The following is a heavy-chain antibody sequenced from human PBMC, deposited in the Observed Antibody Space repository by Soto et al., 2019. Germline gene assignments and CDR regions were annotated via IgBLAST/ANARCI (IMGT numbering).Heavy chain of an antibody. CDR2: INPSGGST. Sequence: ASVKVSCKASGYTFTSYYMHWVRQAPGQGLEWMGIINPSGGSTSYAQKFQGRVTMTRDTSTSTVYMELSSLRAEDTAVYYFARVGEYDWWSGDVNWFDPWGQGTLVTVSS. CDR3: ARVGEYDWWSGDVNWFDP. J-gene: IGHJ5*02. CDR1: GYTFTSYY. D-gene: IGHD3-3*01. V-gene: IGHV1-46*01.